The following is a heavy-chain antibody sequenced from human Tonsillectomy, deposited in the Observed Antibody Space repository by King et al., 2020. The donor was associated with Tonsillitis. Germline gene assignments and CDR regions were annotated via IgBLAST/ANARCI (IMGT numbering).Heavy chain of an antibody. CDR2: IIPSFAPA. CDR3: AREIGDWGDY. Sequence: VQLVQSGAEVKKPGSSVKVSCKTSGGTFSSYAFSWVRQAPGQGLEWMGGIIPSFAPAIYAKNFQGRVTIIVDESTSTTYMELNNLRSEDTAVYYCAREIGDWGDYWGQGTLVTVSS. V-gene: IGHV1-69*12. J-gene: IGHJ4*02. CDR1: GGTFSSYA. D-gene: IGHD7-27*01.